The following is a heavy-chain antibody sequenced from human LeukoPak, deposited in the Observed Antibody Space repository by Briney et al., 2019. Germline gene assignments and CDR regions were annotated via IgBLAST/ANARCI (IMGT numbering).Heavy chain of an antibody. V-gene: IGHV4-39*01. CDR1: GGSISSISNY. D-gene: IGHD1-26*01. J-gene: IGHJ4*02. CDR2: VPYSGST. CDR3: ARLTPYSGSPLDDY. Sequence: SETLSLTCTVSGGSISSISNYWGWIRQPPGKGLEYIGSVPYSGSTYYNPSLKSRVTMSADTAKNQFSLKLSSVTAADTAVYYCARLTPYSGSPLDDYWGQGTLVTVSS.